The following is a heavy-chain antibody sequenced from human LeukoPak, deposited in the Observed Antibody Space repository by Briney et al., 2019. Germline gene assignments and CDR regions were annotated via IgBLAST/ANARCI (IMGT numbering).Heavy chain of an antibody. V-gene: IGHV4-61*01. Sequence: SETLSLTCTVSGGSVSSGSYYWSWIRQPPGKGLEWIGYIYYSGSTNYNPSLKSRVTISVDTSKNQFSLKLSSVTAADTAVYYCARDYRRYYYDSSGYYYYYYGMDVWGQGTTVTVSS. J-gene: IGHJ6*02. CDR2: IYYSGST. D-gene: IGHD3-22*01. CDR1: GGSVSSGSYY. CDR3: ARDYRRYYYDSSGYYYYYYGMDV.